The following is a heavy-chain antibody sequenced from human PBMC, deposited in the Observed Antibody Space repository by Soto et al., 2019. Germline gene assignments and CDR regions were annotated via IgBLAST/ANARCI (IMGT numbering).Heavy chain of an antibody. V-gene: IGHV1-69*01. J-gene: IGHJ3*02. CDR2: IIPIFGTA. D-gene: IGHD2-8*01. CDR3: ASPSPYCTNGVCYRYDAFDI. CDR1: GGTFSSYA. Sequence: VKVSCKASGGTFSSYAISWVRQAPGQGLEWMGGIIPIFGTANYAQKFQGRVTITADESTSTAYMELSSLRSEDTAVYYCASPSPYCTNGVCYRYDAFDIWGQGTMVTVSS.